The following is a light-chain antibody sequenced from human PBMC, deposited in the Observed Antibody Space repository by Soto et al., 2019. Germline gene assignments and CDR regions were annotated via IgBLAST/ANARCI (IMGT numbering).Light chain of an antibody. CDR1: QTLSSW. CDR3: QHYNSYSEA. CDR2: KAS. V-gene: IGKV1-5*03. Sequence: DIQMTQSPSTLSGSVGDRVTITCRASQTLSSWLAWYQQKPGKAPKLLIYKASTLKSGVQSRFSGSGSGTEFTLTISSLQPDDFATYYCQHYNSYSEAFGQGTKVDI. J-gene: IGKJ1*01.